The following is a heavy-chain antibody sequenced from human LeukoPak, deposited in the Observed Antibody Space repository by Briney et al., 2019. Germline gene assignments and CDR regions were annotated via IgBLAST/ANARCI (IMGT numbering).Heavy chain of an antibody. CDR3: ARDLAAAGTIDP. CDR1: GGSISSSSHY. J-gene: IGHJ5*02. CDR2: IYYTGST. Sequence: SETLSLTCTVSGGSISSSSHYWGWIRQPPGKGLEWIGSIYYTGSTYDNPSLKSRVTISVDTSKNQFSLKLSSVTAADTAVYYCARDLAAAGTIDPWGQGTLVTVSS. D-gene: IGHD6-13*01. V-gene: IGHV4-39*07.